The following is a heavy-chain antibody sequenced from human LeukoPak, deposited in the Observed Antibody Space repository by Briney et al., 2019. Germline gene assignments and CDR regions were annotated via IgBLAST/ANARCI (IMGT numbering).Heavy chain of an antibody. Sequence: SETLSLTCTVSGGSISSGSYYWSWIRQPAGKGLEGIGRIYTSGSTNYNPSLKSRVTISVDTSKNQFSPKLSSVTAADTAVYYCARLSSGWSYYFDYWGQGTLVTVSS. D-gene: IGHD6-19*01. J-gene: IGHJ4*02. CDR1: GGSISSGSYY. CDR2: IYTSGST. CDR3: ARLSSGWSYYFDY. V-gene: IGHV4-61*02.